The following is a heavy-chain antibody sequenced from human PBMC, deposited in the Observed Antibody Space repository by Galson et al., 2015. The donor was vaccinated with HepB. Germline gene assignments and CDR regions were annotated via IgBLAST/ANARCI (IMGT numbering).Heavy chain of an antibody. CDR3: ARVTDSSVWYLARFHYYYGMDV. Sequence: SCKASGYTFTSYGISWVRQAPGQGLEWMGWLSAYNGNTNYAQKLQGRVTMTTDTSTSTAYMELRSPRSDDTAVYYCARVTDSSVWYLARFHYYYGMDVWGQGTTVTVSS. D-gene: IGHD6-19*01. V-gene: IGHV1-18*04. J-gene: IGHJ6*02. CDR2: LSAYNGNT. CDR1: GYTFTSYG.